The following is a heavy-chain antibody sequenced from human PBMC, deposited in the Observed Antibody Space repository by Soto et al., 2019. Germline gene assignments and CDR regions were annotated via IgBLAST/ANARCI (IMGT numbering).Heavy chain of an antibody. CDR1: GYTFTSYD. CDR3: ARDREDTAMVEWYYFDY. V-gene: IGHV1-8*01. J-gene: IGHJ4*02. CDR2: MNPNSGNT. D-gene: IGHD5-18*01. Sequence: ASVKVSCKASGYTFTSYDINWVRQATGQGLEWMGWMNPNSGNTGYSQKFQGRVTITRDTSASTAYMELSSLRSEDTAVYYCARDREDTAMVEWYYFDYWGQGTLVTVSS.